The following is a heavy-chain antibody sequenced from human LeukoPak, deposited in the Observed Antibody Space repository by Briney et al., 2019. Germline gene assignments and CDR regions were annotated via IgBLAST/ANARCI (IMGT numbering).Heavy chain of an antibody. J-gene: IGHJ4*02. V-gene: IGHV1-2*02. D-gene: IGHD2-8*01. CDR2: INPNSGGT. Sequence: ASVKVSCKASGYTFTGYYMHWVRQAPGQGLEWMGWINPNSGGTNYAQKFQGRVTMTRDTSISTAYMELSRLRSDDTAVYYCARVKDIVLMVYAIDYWGQGTLDTVSS. CDR1: GYTFTGYY. CDR3: ARVKDIVLMVYAIDY.